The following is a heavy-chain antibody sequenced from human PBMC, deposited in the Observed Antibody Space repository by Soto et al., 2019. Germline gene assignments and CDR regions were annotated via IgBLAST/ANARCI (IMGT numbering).Heavy chain of an antibody. CDR3: ARDPGDYVEVIYYYYYGMDV. CDR2: ISAYNGNT. D-gene: IGHD4-17*01. J-gene: IGHJ6*02. CDR1: GYTFTSYG. Sequence: QVQLVQSGAEVKKPGASVKVSCKASGYTFTSYGISWVRQAPGQGLEWMGWISAYNGNTNYAQKLQGRVTMTTDTSTSTAYMDLRSLRSHDTAVYYCARDPGDYVEVIYYYYYGMDVWGQGTTVTVSS. V-gene: IGHV1-18*04.